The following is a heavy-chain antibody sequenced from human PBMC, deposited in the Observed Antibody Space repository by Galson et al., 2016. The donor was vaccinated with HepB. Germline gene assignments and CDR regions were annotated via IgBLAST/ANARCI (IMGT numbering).Heavy chain of an antibody. Sequence: SVKVSCKASGYTFTTYGISWVRQAPGQGLEWMGWISAYNGNTNYAQKLQGRVTMTTDTSTSTAYMELRSLRSDDTAVYYCARDFSNYGPDGGYGCMDVWGQGTTVTVSS. J-gene: IGHJ6*02. CDR1: GYTFTTYG. CDR3: ARDFSNYGPDGGYGCMDV. CDR2: ISAYNGNT. V-gene: IGHV1-18*01. D-gene: IGHD4-11*01.